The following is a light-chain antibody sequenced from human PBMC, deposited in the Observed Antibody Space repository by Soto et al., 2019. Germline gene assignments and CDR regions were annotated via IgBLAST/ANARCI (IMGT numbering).Light chain of an antibody. Sequence: EIVLTQSPATLSLSPGERATLSCRASQSVSSYLPWYQQKPGQAPRLLIYDASNRATGIPARFSGSESGTAFNLTISSLDTEDFAVCYCPQRRNWPPLSCGPGTKVDIK. V-gene: IGKV3-11*01. CDR3: PQRRNWPPLS. J-gene: IGKJ3*01. CDR2: DAS. CDR1: QSVSSY.